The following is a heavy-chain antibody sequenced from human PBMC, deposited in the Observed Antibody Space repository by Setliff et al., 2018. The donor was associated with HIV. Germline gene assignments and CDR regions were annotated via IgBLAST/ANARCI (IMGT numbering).Heavy chain of an antibody. CDR3: ARPNYYDSSGSFDY. J-gene: IGHJ4*02. Sequence: GGSLRLSCAASGFTFSSSWMTRVRQAPGRGLEYVAGMNRDGSEKGYADSVKGRFSISRDNAKNSLYLQMSSLRTEDTAVYFCARPNYYDSSGSFDYWGQGTLVTVSS. CDR2: MNRDGSEK. CDR1: GFTFSSSW. V-gene: IGHV3-7*05. D-gene: IGHD3-22*01.